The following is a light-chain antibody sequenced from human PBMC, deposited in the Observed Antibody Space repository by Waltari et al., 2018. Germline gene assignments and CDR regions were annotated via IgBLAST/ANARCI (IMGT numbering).Light chain of an antibody. Sequence: QLVLTPSPSASASLGASVKLTCTLRSGHSNYAIAWHQQQPGKGPRFLMKINSDGSHNKGDGIPDRFSGSTSGAERYLTISSLQSEDEAAYYCQTWGTGWVFGGGTKLTVL. CDR1: SGHSNYA. CDR3: QTWGTGWV. V-gene: IGLV4-69*01. J-gene: IGLJ3*02. CDR2: INSDGSH.